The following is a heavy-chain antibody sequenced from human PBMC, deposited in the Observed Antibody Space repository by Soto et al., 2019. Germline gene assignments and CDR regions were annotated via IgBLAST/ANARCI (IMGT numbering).Heavy chain of an antibody. CDR3: ARDVGSGYSYYYYYYMDV. CDR1: GFTVSSNY. D-gene: IGHD3-3*01. J-gene: IGHJ6*03. CDR2: IYSGGST. Sequence: VQLVESGGGLVQPGGSLRLSCAASGFTVSSNYMSWVRQAPGKGLEWVSVIYSGGSTYYADSVKGRFTISRDNSKNTLYLQMNSLRAEDTAVYYCARDVGSGYSYYYYYYMDVWGKGTTVTVSS. V-gene: IGHV3-66*01.